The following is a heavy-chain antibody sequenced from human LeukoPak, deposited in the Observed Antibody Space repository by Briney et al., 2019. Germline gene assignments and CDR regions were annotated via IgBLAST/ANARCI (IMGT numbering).Heavy chain of an antibody. CDR1: GFTFSSYS. J-gene: IGHJ4*02. V-gene: IGHV3-21*01. Sequence: GGSLRLSCAASGFTFSSYSMNWVRQAPGKGLEWVSSISRSSTYIYYADSVKGRFTISGDNAKDSLYLQMNSLRAEDTAVYYCAREVNYWGQGTLVTVSS. CDR3: AREVNY. CDR2: ISRSSTYI.